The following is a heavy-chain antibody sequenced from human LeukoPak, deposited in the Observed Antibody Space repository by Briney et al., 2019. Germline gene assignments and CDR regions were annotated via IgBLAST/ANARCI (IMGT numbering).Heavy chain of an antibody. V-gene: IGHV3-30*04. CDR2: ISYDGSNK. Sequence: PGRSLRLSCAASGFTFSSYAMHWVRQAPGKGLGWVAVISYDGSNKYYADSVKGRFSISRDNSESTLYLQMNSLRAEDTAVYYCARAIPSPYCGGDCYSGAFDYWGQGTLVTVSS. D-gene: IGHD2-21*02. CDR1: GFTFSSYA. J-gene: IGHJ4*02. CDR3: ARAIPSPYCGGDCYSGAFDY.